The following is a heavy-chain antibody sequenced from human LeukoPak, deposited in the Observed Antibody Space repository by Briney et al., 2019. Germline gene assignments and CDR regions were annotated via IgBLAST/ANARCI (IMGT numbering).Heavy chain of an antibody. V-gene: IGHV4-30-2*01. CDR1: GGSISSGGYS. Sequence: SQTLSLTCAVSGGSISSGGYSWSWIRQPPGKGLEWIGYIYHSGSTYYNPSLKSRVTISVDTSKNQFSLKLSSVTAADTAVYYCARYVREYSYGAYYYGMDVWGQGTTVTVSS. CDR3: ARYVREYSYGAYYYGMDV. D-gene: IGHD5-18*01. CDR2: IYHSGST. J-gene: IGHJ6*02.